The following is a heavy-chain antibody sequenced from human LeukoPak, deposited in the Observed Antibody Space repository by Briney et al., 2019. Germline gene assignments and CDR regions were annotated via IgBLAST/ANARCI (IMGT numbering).Heavy chain of an antibody. Sequence: GGSLRLSCAASGFTFSSYAMSWVRQAPGKGLEWVSAISGSGGSTYYADSVKGRFTISRDNSKNTLYLQMNSLRAEDTAVYYCAKDRGGGSGWPYYYYYYGMDVWGKGTTVTVSS. CDR1: GFTFSSYA. J-gene: IGHJ6*04. V-gene: IGHV3-23*01. CDR2: ISGSGGST. D-gene: IGHD6-19*01. CDR3: AKDRGGGSGWPYYYYYYGMDV.